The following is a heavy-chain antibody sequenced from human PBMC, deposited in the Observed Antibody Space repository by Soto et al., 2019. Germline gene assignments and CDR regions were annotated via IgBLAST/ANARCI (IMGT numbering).Heavy chain of an antibody. CDR2: TSYDGNNK. CDR3: ARWGTTGGFDL. V-gene: IGHV3-30*19. D-gene: IGHD3-16*01. J-gene: IGHJ4*02. Sequence: QVQLVESGGGVVQPGTSLRLSCAASGFRFKSFVMHWVRQAPGKGLEWVAFTSYDGNNKDYGDSVKGRFTVSRDNSQNTLHLQMDFLRPEERALYYCARWGTTGGFDLWGQGALVSVSS. CDR1: GFRFKSFV.